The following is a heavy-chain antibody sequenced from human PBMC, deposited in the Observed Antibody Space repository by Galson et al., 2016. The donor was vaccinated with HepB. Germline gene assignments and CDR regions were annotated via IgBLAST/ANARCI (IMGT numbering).Heavy chain of an antibody. V-gene: IGHV3-23*01. CDR3: AKDWGFWNYDSSGTLDY. D-gene: IGHD3-22*01. CDR1: GFTFSSYA. Sequence: SLRLSCAASGFTFSSYAMSWVRQAPGKGLEWVSAISGSGDRTYYADSVKGRFTIYRDHSKNTLYLQMNSLRAEDTAVYFCAKDWGFWNYDSSGTLDYWGQGTLVTVSS. J-gene: IGHJ4*02. CDR2: ISGSGDRT.